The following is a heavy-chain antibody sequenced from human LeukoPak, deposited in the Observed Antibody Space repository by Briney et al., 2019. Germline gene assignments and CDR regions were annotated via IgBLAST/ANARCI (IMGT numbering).Heavy chain of an antibody. CDR2: IYYSGST. D-gene: IGHD3-22*01. J-gene: IGHJ4*02. V-gene: IGHV4-39*01. Sequence: TTSETLSLTCTVSGGSISSSSYYWGWIRQPPGKGLEWIGSIYYSGSTYYNPSLKSRVTISVDTSKNQFSLKLSSVTAADTAVYYCATSASGGYYDYWGQGTLVTVSS. CDR1: GGSISSSSYY. CDR3: ATSASGGYYDY.